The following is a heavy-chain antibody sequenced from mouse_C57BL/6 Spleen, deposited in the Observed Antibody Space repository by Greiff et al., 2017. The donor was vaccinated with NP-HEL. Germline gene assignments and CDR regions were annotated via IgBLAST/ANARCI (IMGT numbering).Heavy chain of an antibody. V-gene: IGHV1-15*01. CDR2: IDPETGGT. Sequence: QVHVKQSGAELVRPGASVTLSCKASGYTFTDYEMHWVKQTPVHGLEWIGAIDPETGGTAYNQKFKGKAILTADKSSSTAYMELRSLTSEDSAVYYCTRRGYYGSSDYFDYWGQGTTLTVSS. CDR3: TRRGYYGSSDYFDY. J-gene: IGHJ2*01. CDR1: GYTFTDYE. D-gene: IGHD1-1*01.